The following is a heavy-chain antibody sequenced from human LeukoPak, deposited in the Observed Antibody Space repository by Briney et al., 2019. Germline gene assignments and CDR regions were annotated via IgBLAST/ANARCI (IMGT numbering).Heavy chain of an antibody. V-gene: IGHV3-48*01. J-gene: IGHJ4*02. CDR3: ARNSYYYDSSFDY. CDR1: GFTFSSYS. Sequence: GGSLRLSCAASGFTFSSYSMNWVRQAPGKGLEWVSKITSSSSTAFHADSVKGRFTISRDNAKNSLYLQMNSLRAEDTAVYYCARNSYYYDSSFDYWGQGTLVTVSS. CDR2: ITSSSSTA. D-gene: IGHD3-22*01.